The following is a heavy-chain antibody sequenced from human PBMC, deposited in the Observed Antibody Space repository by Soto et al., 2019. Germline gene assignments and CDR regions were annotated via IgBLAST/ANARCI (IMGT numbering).Heavy chain of an antibody. V-gene: IGHV3-15*01. CDR1: GFTFSNAW. D-gene: IGHD1-26*01. CDR2: IKSKIDGGTT. Sequence: GGSLRLSCAASGFTFSNAWMNWVRQAPGKGLEWVGRIKSKIDGGTTEYAAPVKGRSTISRDDSKNTLYLQMNSLKNEDTAVYYCTTGELLRYFNYGMDVWGQGTTVTVSS. CDR3: TTGELLRYFNYGMDV. J-gene: IGHJ6*02.